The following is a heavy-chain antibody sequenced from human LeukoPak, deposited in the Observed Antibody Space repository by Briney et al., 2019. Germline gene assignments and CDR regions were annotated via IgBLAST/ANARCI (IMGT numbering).Heavy chain of an antibody. CDR1: GFTVSSNY. J-gene: IGHJ4*02. CDR3: ASFTMVRGVMSGIDY. CDR2: IYSGGST. V-gene: IGHV3-53*01. D-gene: IGHD3-10*01. Sequence: GGSLRLSCAASGFTVSSNYMSWVRQAPGKGLEWVSVIYSGGSTYYADSVKGRFTISRDNSKNTLYLQMNSLRAEDTAVCYCASFTMVRGVMSGIDYWGQGTLVTVSS.